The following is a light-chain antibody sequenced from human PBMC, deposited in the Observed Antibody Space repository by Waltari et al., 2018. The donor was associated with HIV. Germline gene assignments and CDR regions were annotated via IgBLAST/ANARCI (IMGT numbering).Light chain of an antibody. V-gene: IGLV6-57*01. CDR3: QSYDTSRQWV. CDR2: ESH. CDR1: SGSIASHF. J-gene: IGLJ3*02. Sequence: NFMLTQPHSVSESPGKTVTISCTRSSGSIASHFVQWFQQRPGSYPTTVIYESHHRPSGVPDRFSGSIDRAANSASLTLSGLKTEDEADYYGQSYDTSRQWVFGGGTKLTVL.